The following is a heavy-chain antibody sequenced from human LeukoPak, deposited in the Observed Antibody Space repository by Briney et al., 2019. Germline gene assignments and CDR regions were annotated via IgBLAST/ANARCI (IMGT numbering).Heavy chain of an antibody. CDR3: ARDSLSSIAARPVDY. D-gene: IGHD6-6*01. J-gene: IGHJ4*02. CDR2: ISSSSSYT. V-gene: IGHV3-11*06. Sequence: GGSLRLSCAASGFTFSDYYMSWIRQAPGKGLEWVSYISSSSSYTNYADSVKGRFTISRDNAKNSLYLQMNSLRAEDTAVYCRARDSLSSIAARPVDYWGQGTLVTVSS. CDR1: GFTFSDYY.